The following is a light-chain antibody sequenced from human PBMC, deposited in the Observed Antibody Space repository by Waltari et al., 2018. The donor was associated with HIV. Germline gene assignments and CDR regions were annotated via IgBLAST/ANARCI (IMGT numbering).Light chain of an antibody. CDR3: QQYNNWPPRYT. Sequence: EIVMPQSPGTLSLFPGERVTLSCRASQSVSSNLAWYQQRPGQAPRLVIYNTSARATGIPARFSGSGSGTEFTLTISGLQSEDFAVYYCQQYNNWPPRYTFGQGTKLEI. V-gene: IGKV3-15*01. J-gene: IGKJ2*01. CDR2: NTS. CDR1: QSVSSN.